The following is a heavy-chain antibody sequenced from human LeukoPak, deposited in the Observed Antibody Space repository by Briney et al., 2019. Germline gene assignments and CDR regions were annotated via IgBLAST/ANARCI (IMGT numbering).Heavy chain of an antibody. CDR1: GGTFSSYA. D-gene: IGHD4/OR15-4a*01. V-gene: IGHV1-69*04. CDR2: IIPILGIA. CDR3: ARSFMELSTSTAYMELSS. Sequence: ASVKVSCKASGGTFSSYAISWVRQAPGQGLEWMGRIIPILGIANYAQKFQGRVTITADKSTSTAYMELSSLRSEDTDVYYCARSFMELSTSTAYMELSSWGQGTLVTVSS. J-gene: IGHJ5*02.